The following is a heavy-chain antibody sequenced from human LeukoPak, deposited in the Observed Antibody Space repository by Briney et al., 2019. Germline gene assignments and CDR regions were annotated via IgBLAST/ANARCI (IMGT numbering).Heavy chain of an antibody. Sequence: SETLSLTCTVSGGSITYYYWSWIRQPPGKGLEWMGYSHYSGTTNYNPSLKSRVTISVDTSKNQFSLRMTSVTAADTAVYYCARLSGTTWRDWFDPWGQGTLVTVSS. V-gene: IGHV4-59*08. D-gene: IGHD1-14*01. CDR1: GGSITYYY. CDR3: ARLSGTTWRDWFDP. J-gene: IGHJ5*02. CDR2: SHYSGTT.